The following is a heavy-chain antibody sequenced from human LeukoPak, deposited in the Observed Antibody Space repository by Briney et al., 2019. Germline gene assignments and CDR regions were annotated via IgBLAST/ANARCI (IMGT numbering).Heavy chain of an antibody. CDR2: IWYDGSNK. J-gene: IGHJ5*02. D-gene: IGHD2-15*01. V-gene: IGHV3-33*08. CDR1: GFTFSSYA. Sequence: GGSLRLSCAASGFTFSSYAMHWVRQAPGKGLEWVAVIWYDGSNKYYADSVKGRFTISRDNSKNTLYLQMNSLRVEDTAVYYCARDPRNVGLAPWGQGTLVTVSS. CDR3: ARDPRNVGLAP.